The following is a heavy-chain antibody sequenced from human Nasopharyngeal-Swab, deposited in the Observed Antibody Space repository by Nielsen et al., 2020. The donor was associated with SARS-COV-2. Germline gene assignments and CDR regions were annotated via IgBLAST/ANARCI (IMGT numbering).Heavy chain of an antibody. V-gene: IGHV1-8*01. D-gene: IGHD6-19*01. CDR2: MNPNSGNT. CDR3: ARRVAGSRRAFDI. J-gene: IGHJ3*02. Sequence: WVRQAPGQGLEWMGWMNPNSGNTGYAQKFQGRVTMTRNTSISTAHMELSSLRSEDTAVYYCARRVAGSRRAFDIWGQGTMVIVSS.